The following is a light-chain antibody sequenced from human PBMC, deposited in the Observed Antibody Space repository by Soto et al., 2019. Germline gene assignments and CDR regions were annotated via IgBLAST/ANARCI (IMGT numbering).Light chain of an antibody. CDR3: ATWDDSLNARGV. Sequence: QSVLTQTPSASGTPGQTVTISCSGSRSKIGNNAVSWYQQFPGTAPKLLIYNSNQRPAGVPDRFSGSKSGTSASLAISGLQSEDEADYYCATWDDSLNARGVFGGGTKVTVL. V-gene: IGLV1-44*01. J-gene: IGLJ3*02. CDR1: RSKIGNNA. CDR2: NSN.